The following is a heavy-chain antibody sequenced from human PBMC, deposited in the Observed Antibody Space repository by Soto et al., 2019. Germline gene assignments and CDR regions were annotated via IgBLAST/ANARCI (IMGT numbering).Heavy chain of an antibody. V-gene: IGHV3-23*01. CDR3: AKVSGYCSSTSCFYMDV. D-gene: IGHD2-2*01. Sequence: PGWSLRLSCAASGFTFSNYAMSWVRQAPGKGLEWVSAISGSGGSTYYADSVKGRFTISRDNSKNTLYLQMNSLRAEDTAVYYCAKVSGYCSSTSCFYMDVWGKGTTVTVSS. CDR2: ISGSGGST. CDR1: GFTFSNYA. J-gene: IGHJ6*03.